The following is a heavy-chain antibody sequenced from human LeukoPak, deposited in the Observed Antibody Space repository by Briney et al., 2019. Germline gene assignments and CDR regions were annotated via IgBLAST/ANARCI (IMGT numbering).Heavy chain of an antibody. CDR1: GYTFTSYY. CDR2: INPSGGST. CDR3: ARDSSGQWLVKGAFDI. V-gene: IGHV1-46*01. J-gene: IGHJ3*02. Sequence: ASVKVSCKASGYTFTSYYMHWVRQAPGQGLEWMGIINPSGGSTSYAQKFQGRVTMTRDTSTSTVYMELSSLRSEDTAVYYCARDSSGQWLVKGAFDIWGQGTMVTVSS. D-gene: IGHD6-19*01.